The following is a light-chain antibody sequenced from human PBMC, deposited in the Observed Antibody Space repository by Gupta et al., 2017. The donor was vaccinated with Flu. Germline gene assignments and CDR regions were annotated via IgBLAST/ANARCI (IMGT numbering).Light chain of an antibody. CDR2: DAS. V-gene: IGKV3-20*01. J-gene: IGKJ1*01. CDR3: QQDGSSRT. CDR1: QNVNNNY. Sequence: EIVLTQSPGTLSLSPGESATLSCRASQNVNNNYLAWYQQKPGQTPSLLIYDASRRATGIPDRFSGSGSGTDFTLSSSRRESEDFAVYYWQQDGSSRTFGQGTKVEIK.